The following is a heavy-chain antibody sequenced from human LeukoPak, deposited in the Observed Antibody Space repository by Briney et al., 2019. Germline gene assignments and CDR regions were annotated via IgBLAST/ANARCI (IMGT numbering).Heavy chain of an antibody. CDR2: IYTSGST. Sequence: SETLSLTCTVSGGSISSGSYYWRWIRQPAGKGLEWIERIYTSGSTNYNPSLKSRVTISVDTSKNQFSLKLSSVTAADTAVYYCARVRYNWNDARNYYYYYMDVWGKGTTVTISS. J-gene: IGHJ6*03. D-gene: IGHD1-1*01. CDR1: GGSISSGSYY. V-gene: IGHV4-61*02. CDR3: ARVRYNWNDARNYYYYYMDV.